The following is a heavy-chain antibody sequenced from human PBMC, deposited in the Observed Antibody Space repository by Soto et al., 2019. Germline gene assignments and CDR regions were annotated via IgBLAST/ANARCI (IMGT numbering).Heavy chain of an antibody. CDR3: AKEGAGGWYDAFDY. D-gene: IGHD6-19*01. CDR2: ISSGGST. J-gene: IGHJ4*02. CDR1: GFTFSDYW. Sequence: GGSLRLFCAASGFTFSDYWMHWVRQAPGKGLVWVSRISSGGSTYYADSVKGRFTISRDNSKNTLYLQMNSLRAEDTAVYYCAKEGAGGWYDAFDYWGQGTPVTVSS. V-gene: IGHV3-23*01.